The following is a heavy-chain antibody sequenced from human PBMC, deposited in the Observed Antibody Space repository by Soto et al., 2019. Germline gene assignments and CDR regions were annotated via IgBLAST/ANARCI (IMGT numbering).Heavy chain of an antibody. CDR2: IYYSGST. CDR1: GGSISSYY. CDR3: ARERGSGWLTFDY. D-gene: IGHD6-19*01. Sequence: SETLSLTCTVSGGSISSYYWSWIRQPLGKGLEWIGYIYYSGSTNYNPSLKSRVTISVDKSKNQFSLKLTSVTAADTAVYYCARERGSGWLTFDYRGQGTLVTVSS. J-gene: IGHJ4*02. V-gene: IGHV4-59*01.